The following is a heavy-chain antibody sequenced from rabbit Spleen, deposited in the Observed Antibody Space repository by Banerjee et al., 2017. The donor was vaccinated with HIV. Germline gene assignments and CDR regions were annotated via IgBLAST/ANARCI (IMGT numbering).Heavy chain of an antibody. V-gene: IGHV1S7*01. CDR3: VRDQAGDADYGPYYLNL. CDR2: IDPVFGIT. CDR1: GFTLSSYY. J-gene: IGHJ4*01. Sequence: QLVESGGGLVQPGGSLKLSCTASGFTLSSYYMNWVRQAPGKGLEWIGYIDPVFGITYYANWVSGRFSISRENAQNTVFLQMTSLTAADTATYFCVRDQAGDADYGPYYLNLWGPGTLVTVS. D-gene: IGHD2-1*01.